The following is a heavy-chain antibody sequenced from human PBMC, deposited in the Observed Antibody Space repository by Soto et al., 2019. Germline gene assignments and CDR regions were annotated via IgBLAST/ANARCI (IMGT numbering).Heavy chain of an antibody. J-gene: IGHJ6*02. V-gene: IGHV3-30*18. D-gene: IGHD3-3*01. CDR1: GFTFSSYG. CDR3: AKARRFLEWIEDYDYGMDV. CDR2: ISYDGSNK. Sequence: QVQLVESGGGVVQPGRSLRLSCAASGFTFSSYGMHWVRQAPGKGLEWVAVISYDGSNKYYADSVKGRFTISSDNSKNTLYLQMNSLRAEDTAVYYCAKARRFLEWIEDYDYGMDVWGQGTTVTFSS.